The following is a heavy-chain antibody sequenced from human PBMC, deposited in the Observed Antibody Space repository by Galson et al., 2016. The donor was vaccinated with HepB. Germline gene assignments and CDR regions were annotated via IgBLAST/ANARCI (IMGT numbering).Heavy chain of an antibody. CDR2: INPTGGST. CDR1: GGTFSSYA. J-gene: IGHJ4*02. CDR3: ARGGYYDSSGSLRY. V-gene: IGHV1-46*01. D-gene: IGHD3-22*01. Sequence: SVKVSCKASGGTFSSYAISWVRQAPGQGLEWMGIINPTGGSTKDAPTFQGRVTMTRDTSTSTVYMELSSLRSEDTAVYFCARGGYYDSSGSLRYWGQGTLVTVSS.